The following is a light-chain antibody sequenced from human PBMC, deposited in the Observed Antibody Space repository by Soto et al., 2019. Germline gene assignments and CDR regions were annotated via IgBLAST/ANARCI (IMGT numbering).Light chain of an antibody. CDR2: GAS. J-gene: IGKJ1*01. CDR3: QQYGSSRGT. Sequence: EIVMTQSPATLSGSPLEVGTLSFMASQSVRNNLAWYQQKPGQAPSLLIYGASTRATGIPDRFSGGGSGTDFTLTITRVEPEDFAVYYCQQYGSSRGTFGQGTKVDIK. CDR1: QSVRNN. V-gene: IGKV3-20*01.